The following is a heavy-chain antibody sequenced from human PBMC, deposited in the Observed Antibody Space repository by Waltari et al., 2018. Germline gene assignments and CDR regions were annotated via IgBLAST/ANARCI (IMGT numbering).Heavy chain of an antibody. D-gene: IGHD6-13*01. CDR3: ARGDIAVAGTIDR. V-gene: IGHV1-2*06. J-gene: IGHJ5*02. Sequence: QVQLVQSGADVKKPGASVKVSCKASGYTFTGYCIHWVRQAPGQGLEWMGRITPNSGGTNYAQKFQGRVTMTRDTSISTAYMERSSLRSDDTAVYYCARGDIAVAGTIDRWGQGTLVTVSS. CDR1: GYTFTGYC. CDR2: ITPNSGGT.